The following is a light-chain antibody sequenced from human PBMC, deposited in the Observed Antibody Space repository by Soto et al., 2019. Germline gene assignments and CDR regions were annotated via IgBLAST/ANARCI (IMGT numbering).Light chain of an antibody. Sequence: DVVMTKSPLSLSVTLGDPAAMSCRSSQSLLHSNGYNYFDWHLQQPGQSPQLLIYLGSNRASGVPDRFSGSGSGAHFPLNISRVEAEDVGVYYCMQALQTRTFGQGTKVDIK. CDR3: MQALQTRT. CDR1: QSLLHSNGYNY. V-gene: IGKV2-28*01. J-gene: IGKJ1*01. CDR2: LGS.